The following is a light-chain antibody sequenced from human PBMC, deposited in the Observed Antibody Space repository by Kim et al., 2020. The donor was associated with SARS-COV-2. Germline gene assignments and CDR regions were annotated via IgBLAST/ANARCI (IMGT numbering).Light chain of an antibody. CDR3: CSYAGSYTWL. Sequence: GQSVTISCSGTADDVGRYDCVSWYQQYPGKVPKLLIYDVSERPSGVPDRFSGAKSGSTASLTISGLQADDEAAYYCCSYAGSYTWLFGGGTQLTVL. V-gene: IGLV2-11*03. CDR1: ADDVGRYDC. CDR2: DVS. J-gene: IGLJ3*02.